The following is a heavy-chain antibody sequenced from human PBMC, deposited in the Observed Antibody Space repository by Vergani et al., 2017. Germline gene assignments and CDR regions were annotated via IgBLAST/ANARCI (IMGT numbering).Heavy chain of an antibody. Sequence: EVQLLQSGGGVIQPGGSVRLSCAASGFTFSACPMTWVRQAPGKGLEWVSAISARYPSTYYADSVKGRFTISRDNSKNMLYLQMNSLRAEDTAVYYCARGGFSTWDYWGQGTLVTVSS. J-gene: IGHJ4*02. CDR3: ARGGFSTWDY. CDR2: ISARYPST. D-gene: IGHD2-2*01. V-gene: IGHV3-23*01. CDR1: GFTFSACP.